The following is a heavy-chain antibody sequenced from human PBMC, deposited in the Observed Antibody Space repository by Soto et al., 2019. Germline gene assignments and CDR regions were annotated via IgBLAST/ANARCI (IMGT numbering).Heavy chain of an antibody. CDR2: ILTVFGTA. J-gene: IGHJ3*02. V-gene: IGHV1-69*14. Sequence: QVHLVQSGAEVKKPGSSVKVSCKASGGTFSTSSINWLRQAPGQRPEWMGNILTVFGTADYAQKFRDRVTITADKSTNTAYMELRSLFSEDAAVYYCARGNEYGGNSDAFDIWGQGTVVTVSS. CDR3: ARGNEYGGNSDAFDI. CDR1: GGTFSTSS. D-gene: IGHD4-17*01.